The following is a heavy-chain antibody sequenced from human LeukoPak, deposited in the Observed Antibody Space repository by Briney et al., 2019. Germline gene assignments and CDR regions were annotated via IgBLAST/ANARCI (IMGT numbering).Heavy chain of an antibody. J-gene: IGHJ6*04. CDR1: GFTFSTYS. CDR3: AELGITMIGGV. D-gene: IGHD3-10*02. CDR2: ITTSSSTI. V-gene: IGHV3-48*04. Sequence: GGSLRLSCAASGFTFSTYSMNWVRQAPGKGLEWVSYITTSSSTIFYADSVKGRFTISRDNAKNSLYLQMNSLRAEDTAVYYCAELGITMIGGVWGKGTTVTISS.